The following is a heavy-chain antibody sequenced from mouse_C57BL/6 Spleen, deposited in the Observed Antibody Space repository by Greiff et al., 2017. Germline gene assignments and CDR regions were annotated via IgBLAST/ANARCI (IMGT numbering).Heavy chain of an antibody. CDR3: ARMWYYGSSAMDY. J-gene: IGHJ4*01. CDR2: ISSGSSTI. Sequence: EVQLKESGGGLVKPGGSLKLSCAASGFTFSDYGMHWVRQAPEKGLEWVAYISSGSSTIYYADTVKGRFTISRDNAKNTLFLQMTRLRSEDTAMYYCARMWYYGSSAMDYWGQGTSVTVSS. D-gene: IGHD1-1*01. CDR1: GFTFSDYG. V-gene: IGHV5-17*01.